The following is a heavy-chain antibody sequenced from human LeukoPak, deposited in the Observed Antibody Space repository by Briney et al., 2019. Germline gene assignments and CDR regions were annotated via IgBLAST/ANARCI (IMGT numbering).Heavy chain of an antibody. D-gene: IGHD6-13*01. CDR3: ARQYSSSWHPLFDY. CDR1: GGSISSYY. J-gene: IGHJ4*02. Sequence: PSETLSLTCTVSGGSISSYYWSWIRQPPGKGLEWIGYIYYSGSTNYNPSLKSRVTISVDTSKNQFSLKLSSVTAADTAVYYCARQYSSSWHPLFDYWGQGTLVTVSS. CDR2: IYYSGST. V-gene: IGHV4-59*01.